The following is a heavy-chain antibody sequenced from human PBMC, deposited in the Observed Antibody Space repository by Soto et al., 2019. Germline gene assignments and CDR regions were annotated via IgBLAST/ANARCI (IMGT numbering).Heavy chain of an antibody. J-gene: IGHJ4*02. CDR3: ARDMGFGLSDY. CDR2: INAGNGNT. Sequence: VASVKVSCKASGHTFTSYAMHWVRQAPGQRLEWMGWINAGNGNTKYSQKFQGRVTITRDTSASTAYMQLSSLRSEDTAVYYCARDMGFGLSDYWGQGTLVTVSS. D-gene: IGHD3-10*01. CDR1: GHTFTSYA. V-gene: IGHV1-3*01.